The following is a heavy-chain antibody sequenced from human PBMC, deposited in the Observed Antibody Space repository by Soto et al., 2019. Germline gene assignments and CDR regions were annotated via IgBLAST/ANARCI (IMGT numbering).Heavy chain of an antibody. CDR1: GYTFTSYG. D-gene: IGHD3-3*01. CDR3: ARVWRCFGVDPCYYYYYGMDV. J-gene: IGHJ6*02. CDR2: ISAYNGNT. V-gene: IGHV1-18*01. Sequence: GASVKVSCKASGYTFTSYGISWVRQAPGQGLEWMGWISAYNGNTNYAQKLQGRVTMTTDTSTSTAYMELRSLRSDDTAVYYCARVWRCFGVDPCYYYYYGMDVWGQGTTDIVSS.